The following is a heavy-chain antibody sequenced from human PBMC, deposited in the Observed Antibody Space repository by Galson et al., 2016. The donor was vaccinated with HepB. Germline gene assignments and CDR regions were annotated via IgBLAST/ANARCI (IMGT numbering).Heavy chain of an antibody. V-gene: IGHV2-5*01. J-gene: IGHJ6*02. CDR2: IYWNDDK. CDR1: GFSLSSGGVG. CDR3: GHSVPGIHSQWRNVGIDV. D-gene: IGHD3-10*01. Sequence: PALVKPTQTLTLTCSFSGFSLSSGGVGVGWIRQPPGKALEWVAVIYWNDDKYYSPSLKRRLTITKDTSKNHVGLTMTNMEPVDTGTYYGGHSVPGIHSQWRNVGIDVLGPGITVTVSS.